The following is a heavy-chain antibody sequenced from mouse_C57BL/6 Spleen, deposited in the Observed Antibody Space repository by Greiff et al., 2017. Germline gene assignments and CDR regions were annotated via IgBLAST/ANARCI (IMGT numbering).Heavy chain of an antibody. CDR2: IDPSDSYT. V-gene: IGHV1-69*01. CDR3: ARWDYYGSTPYYFDY. CDR1: GYTFTSYW. Sequence: VQLQQPGAELVMPGASVKLSCKASGYTFTSYWMHWVKQRPGQGLEWIGEIDPSDSYTNYNQKFKGKSTLTVDKSSSTAYMQLSSLTSEDSAVYYCARWDYYGSTPYYFDYWGQGTTLTVSS. J-gene: IGHJ2*01. D-gene: IGHD1-1*01.